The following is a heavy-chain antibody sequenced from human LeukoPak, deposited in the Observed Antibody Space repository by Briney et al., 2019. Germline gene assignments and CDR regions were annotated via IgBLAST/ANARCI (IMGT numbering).Heavy chain of an antibody. J-gene: IGHJ4*02. D-gene: IGHD3-22*01. CDR3: ARDPMIVVKYFDY. Sequence: GGSLRLSCAASGFTFSSYAMSWVRQAPGKGLEWVSAISGSGGSTYYADSVKGRFTISRDNSKNTLYLQMNSLRAEDTAVYYCARDPMIVVKYFDYWGQGALVTVSS. CDR1: GFTFSSYA. CDR2: ISGSGGST. V-gene: IGHV3-23*01.